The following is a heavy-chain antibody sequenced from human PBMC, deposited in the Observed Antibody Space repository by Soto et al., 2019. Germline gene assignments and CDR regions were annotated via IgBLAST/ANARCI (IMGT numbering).Heavy chain of an antibody. J-gene: IGHJ4*02. V-gene: IGHV3-23*01. CDR1: GFTFSSYA. D-gene: IGHD3-22*01. CDR3: ATGDPRYYYDSSGYYYPPPFDY. CDR2: ISGSGGST. Sequence: GGSLRLSCAASGFTFSSYAMSWVRQAPGKGLEWVSAISGSGGSTYYADSVKGRFTISRDNSKNTLYLQMNSLRAEDTAVYYCATGDPRYYYDSSGYYYPPPFDYWGQGTLVTVPQ.